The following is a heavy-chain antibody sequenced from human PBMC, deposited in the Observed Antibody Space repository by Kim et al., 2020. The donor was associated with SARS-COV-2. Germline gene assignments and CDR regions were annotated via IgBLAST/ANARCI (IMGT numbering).Heavy chain of an antibody. CDR1: GFTFSSYA. CDR3: ARESPSETYYYDSSGYYYSGRLDY. V-gene: IGHV3-30-3*01. Sequence: GGSLRLSCAASGFTFSSYAMHWVRQAPGKGLEWVAVISYDGSNKYYADSVKGRFTISRDNSKNTLYLQMNSLRAEDTAVYYCARESPSETYYYDSSGYYYSGRLDYWGQGTLVTVSS. J-gene: IGHJ4*02. CDR2: ISYDGSNK. D-gene: IGHD3-22*01.